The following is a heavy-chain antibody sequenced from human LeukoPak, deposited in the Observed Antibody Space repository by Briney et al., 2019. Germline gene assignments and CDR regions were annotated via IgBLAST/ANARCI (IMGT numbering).Heavy chain of an antibody. D-gene: IGHD3-10*01. CDR3: ARVGYGSGSCWGIEYSMDV. V-gene: IGHV3-66*02. CDR1: GFTVSSNY. J-gene: IGHJ6*02. CDR2: IYSGGST. Sequence: GGSLRLSCAASGFTVSSNYMSWVRQAPGKGLEWVSVIYSGGSTYHADSVKGRFTISRDNSKNTLYLQMNSLRAEDTAVYYCARVGYGSGSCWGIEYSMDVWGQGTTVTVSS.